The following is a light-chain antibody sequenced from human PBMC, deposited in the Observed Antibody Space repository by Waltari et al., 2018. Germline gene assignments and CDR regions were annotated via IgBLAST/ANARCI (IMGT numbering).Light chain of an antibody. CDR2: AAS. V-gene: IGKV1-9*01. Sequence: IQLTQSPSSLSASVGDRVTIPCLASQGISSYLAWYQQKPGKAPKLLIYAASTLQSGVPSRFSGSGSGTDFTLTISSLQPEDFATYYCQQLNSYPWTFGQGTKVEIK. J-gene: IGKJ1*01. CDR1: QGISSY. CDR3: QQLNSYPWT.